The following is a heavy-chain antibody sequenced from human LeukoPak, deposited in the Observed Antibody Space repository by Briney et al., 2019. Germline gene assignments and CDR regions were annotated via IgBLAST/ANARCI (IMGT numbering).Heavy chain of an antibody. Sequence: SETLSLTCTVSGGSISSYYWSWIRQPPGKGLEWIGYIYYSGSTNYNPSLKSRVTISVDTSKNQFSLKLSSVTAADTAVYYCARDGYYGSGSHTAYFDCWGQGTLVTVSS. D-gene: IGHD3-10*01. J-gene: IGHJ4*02. CDR1: GGSISSYY. CDR3: ARDGYYGSGSHTAYFDC. CDR2: IYYSGST. V-gene: IGHV4-59*01.